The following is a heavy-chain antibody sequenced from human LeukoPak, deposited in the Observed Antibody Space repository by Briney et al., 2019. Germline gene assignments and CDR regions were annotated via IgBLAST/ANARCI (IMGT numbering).Heavy chain of an antibody. V-gene: IGHV1-69*13. D-gene: IGHD3-22*01. Sequence: SVKVSCKASGYTFTSYYMHWVRQAPGQGLEWMGGIIPIFGTANYAQKFQGRVTITADESTSTAYMELSSLRSEDTAVYYCARVLTPSGYYGYYYYYMDVWGKGTTVTVSS. CDR2: IIPIFGTA. J-gene: IGHJ6*03. CDR3: ARVLTPSGYYGYYYYYMDV. CDR1: GYTFTSYY.